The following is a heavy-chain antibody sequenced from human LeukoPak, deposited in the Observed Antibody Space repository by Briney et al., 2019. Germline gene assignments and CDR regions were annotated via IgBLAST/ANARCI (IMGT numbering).Heavy chain of an antibody. D-gene: IGHD3-10*02. CDR2: INPNSGGT. CDR3: ARMPVRGYYYYYMDV. V-gene: IGHV1-2*02. CDR1: GYTFTGYY. J-gene: IGHJ6*03. Sequence: ASVKVSCKASGYTFTGYYMHWVRQAPGQGLEWMGWINPNSGGTNYAQKFQGRVTMTRDTSISTAYMELSRLRSDDTAVYYCARMPVRGYYYYYMDVWGKGTTVTISS.